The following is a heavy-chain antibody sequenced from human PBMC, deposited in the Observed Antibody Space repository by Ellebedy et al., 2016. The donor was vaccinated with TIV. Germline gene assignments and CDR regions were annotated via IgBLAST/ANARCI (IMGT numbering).Heavy chain of an antibody. J-gene: IGHJ3*02. CDR3: ARDRGSPESFDM. D-gene: IGHD6-25*01. CDR2: INNDGSAT. V-gene: IGHV3-74*01. Sequence: GESLKISCAGSSFAIRWMHWVRQAPGKGLVWISHINNDGSATNYADSVKGRFTISRDNAKNPLYLQMNSLRAEDTAVYYCARDRGSPESFDMWGQGTMVTVSS. CDR1: SFAIRW.